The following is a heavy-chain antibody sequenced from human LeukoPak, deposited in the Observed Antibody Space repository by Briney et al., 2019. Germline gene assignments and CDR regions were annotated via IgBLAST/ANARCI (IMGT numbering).Heavy chain of an antibody. D-gene: IGHD2-2*01. CDR2: ISSNGGST. V-gene: IGHV3-64*02. Sequence: PGGSLRLSCAASGFTFSSYAMHWVRQAPGKGLEYVSAISSNGGSTYYADSVKGRFTISRDNSKNTLYLQMGSLRAEDMAVYYCARGYCSSASCWIDYWGQGTLVTVSS. CDR1: GFTFSSYA. J-gene: IGHJ4*02. CDR3: ARGYCSSASCWIDY.